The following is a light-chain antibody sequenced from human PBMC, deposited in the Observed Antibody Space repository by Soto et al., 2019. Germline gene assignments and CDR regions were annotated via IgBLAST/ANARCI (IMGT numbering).Light chain of an antibody. J-gene: IGKJ5*01. CDR1: QGISSA. CDR2: DAS. V-gene: IGKV1-13*02. CDR3: QQFNSYPFT. Sequence: AIQLTQSPSSLSASVGDRVTITCRASQGISSALAWYQQKPGKAPKLLIYDASSLESGVPSRFSGSGSGTDFTLTIGSLQPEDFATYYCQQFNSYPFTFGQGTRLEIK.